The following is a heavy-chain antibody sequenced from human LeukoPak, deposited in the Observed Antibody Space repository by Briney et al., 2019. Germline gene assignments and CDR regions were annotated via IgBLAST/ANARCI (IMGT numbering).Heavy chain of an antibody. CDR3: ARDGEAANYGMDV. Sequence: SVKVSCKASGGTFSSYTISWVRQAPGQGLEWMGRIIPILGIANYAQKFQGRVTITADKSTSTAYKELSSLRSEDTAVYYCARDGEAANYGMDVWGQGTTVTVSS. D-gene: IGHD2-15*01. CDR1: GGTFSSYT. J-gene: IGHJ6*02. V-gene: IGHV1-69*04. CDR2: IIPILGIA.